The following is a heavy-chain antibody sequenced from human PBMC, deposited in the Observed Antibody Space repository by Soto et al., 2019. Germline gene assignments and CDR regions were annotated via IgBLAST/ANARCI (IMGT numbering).Heavy chain of an antibody. CDR2: INSNGRRT. CDR1: GFTFSNCA. Sequence: GGSLRLSCSASGFTFSNCAMHWVRQAPGKGLEYVSSINSNGRRTYYADSVKGRFTISRDNSRNTLYLQMSSLRAEDTAVYYCVKGGIYSSDWLDYWGQGTLVTVSS. D-gene: IGHD6-19*01. J-gene: IGHJ4*02. CDR3: VKGGIYSSDWLDY. V-gene: IGHV3-64D*08.